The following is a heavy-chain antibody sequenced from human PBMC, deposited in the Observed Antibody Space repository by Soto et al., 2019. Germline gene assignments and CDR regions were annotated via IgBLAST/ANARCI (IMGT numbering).Heavy chain of an antibody. CDR1: GFTFSSYG. D-gene: IGHD3-10*01. J-gene: IGHJ6*02. CDR3: AKDPVVRGAQVSGGMDV. CDR2: ISYDGSNK. Sequence: ESGGGVVQPGRSLRLSCAASGFTFSSYGMHWVRQAPGKGLEWVAVISYDGSNKYYADSVKGRFTISRDNSKNTLYLQMNSLRAEDTAVYYCAKDPVVRGAQVSGGMDVWGQGTTVTVSS. V-gene: IGHV3-30*18.